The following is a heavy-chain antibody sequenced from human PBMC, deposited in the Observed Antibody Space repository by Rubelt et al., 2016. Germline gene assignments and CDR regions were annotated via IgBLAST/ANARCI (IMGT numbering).Heavy chain of an antibody. CDR3: ARVGGLWFGESHFDY. CDR2: ISSGSSYI. CDR1: GFTFSTYA. V-gene: IGHV3-21*01. J-gene: IGHJ4*02. D-gene: IGHD3-10*01. Sequence: VQPGGSLRLSCAASGFTFSTYAMSWVRQAPGRGLQWVSSISSGSSYIYYADSVKGRFTISRDNAKNSLYLQMNSLRAEDTAVYYCARVGGLWFGESHFDYWGQGTLVTVSS.